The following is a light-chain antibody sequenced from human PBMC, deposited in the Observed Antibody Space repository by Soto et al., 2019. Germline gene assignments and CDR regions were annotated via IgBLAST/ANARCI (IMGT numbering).Light chain of an antibody. CDR1: SSDVGGYNY. CDR2: HVS. CDR3: SSYTSTSTYV. V-gene: IGLV2-14*01. J-gene: IGLJ1*01. Sequence: QSVLTQPASVSGSPGQSITISCTGTSSDVGGYNYVSWYQQYPGKAPKLMIYHVSNRPSGVSNRFSGSESGNSASLTISGLQAEDEADYYCSSYTSTSTYVFGTGTKVTVL.